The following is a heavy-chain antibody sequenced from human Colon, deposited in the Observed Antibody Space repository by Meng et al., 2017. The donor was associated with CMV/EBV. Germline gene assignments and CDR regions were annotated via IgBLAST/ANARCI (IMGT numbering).Heavy chain of an antibody. CDR1: GYSFTDYY. Sequence: QWQLLQSGPEVTKPGASGKVSWKTSGYSFTDYYFHWVRQAPGQGRVWMGWINSISGDTNYAQKFQGRVTKTRDTSITTAYMELNSLKSDDTDVYYCWRDRHLDHWGQGTLVTVSS. V-gene: IGHV1-2*02. D-gene: IGHD3-3*02. J-gene: IGHJ4*02. CDR2: INSISGDT. CDR3: WRDRHLDH.